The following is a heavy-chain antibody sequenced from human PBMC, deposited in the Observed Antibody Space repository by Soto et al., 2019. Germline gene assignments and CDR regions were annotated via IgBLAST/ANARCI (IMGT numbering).Heavy chain of an antibody. CDR3: ARDRSSSTTGTFQPADALDI. J-gene: IGHJ3*02. CDR2: INPNSGGT. V-gene: IGHV1-2*04. CDR1: GYTFTGYY. Sequence: ASVKVSCKASGYTFTGYYMHWVRQARGQGLEWMGWINPNSGGTNYAQKFQGWVTMTRDTSISTAYMELSRLRSDDTAVYYCARDRSSSTTGTFQPADALDIWGQGTMVTVSS. D-gene: IGHD1-1*01.